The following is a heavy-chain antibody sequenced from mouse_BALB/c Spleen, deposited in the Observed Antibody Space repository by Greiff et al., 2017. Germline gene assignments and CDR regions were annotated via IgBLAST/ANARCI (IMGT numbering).Heavy chain of an antibody. J-gene: IGHJ4*01. V-gene: IGHV1-7*01. D-gene: IGHD2-2*01. CDR2: INPSTGYT. CDR3: ARGNYGYDYYAMDY. Sequence: QVQLKESGAELAKPGASVKMSCKASGYTFTSYWMHWVKQRPGQGLEWIGYINPSTGYTEYNQKFKDKATLTADKSSSTAYMQLSSLTSEDSAVYYCARGNYGYDYYAMDYWGQGTSVTVSS. CDR1: GYTFTSYW.